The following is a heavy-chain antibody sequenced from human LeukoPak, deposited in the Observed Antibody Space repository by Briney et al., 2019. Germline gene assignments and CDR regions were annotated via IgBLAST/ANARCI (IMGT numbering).Heavy chain of an antibody. J-gene: IGHJ4*02. CDR2: ISGRGGST. CDR3: AKAHHGDYFFYFDY. V-gene: IGHV3-23*01. CDR1: GFTFSSYA. Sequence: TGGSLRLSCAASGFTFSSYAMSWVRQAPGKGLEWVSAISGRGGSTYYADSVKGRFTISRDNSKNTLYLQMNSLRAEDTAVYYCAKAHHGDYFFYFDYWGQGTLVTVSS. D-gene: IGHD4-17*01.